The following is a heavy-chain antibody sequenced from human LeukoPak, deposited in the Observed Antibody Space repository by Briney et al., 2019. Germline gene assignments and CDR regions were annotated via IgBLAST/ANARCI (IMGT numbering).Heavy chain of an antibody. CDR1: GGSISSGDYY. Sequence: PSETLSLTCTVSGGSISSGDYYWSWIRQPAGKGLEWIGRIYTTGSPNYNPSLKSRVTISVDTSKNQFSLKLSSVTAADTAVYYCAAHSNYVDYWGQGTLVTVSS. D-gene: IGHD4-11*01. V-gene: IGHV4-61*02. CDR2: IYTTGSP. J-gene: IGHJ4*02. CDR3: AAHSNYVDY.